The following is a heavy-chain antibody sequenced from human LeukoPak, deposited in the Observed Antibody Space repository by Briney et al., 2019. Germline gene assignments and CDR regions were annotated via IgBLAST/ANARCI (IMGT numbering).Heavy chain of an antibody. CDR1: GYSFTTYW. V-gene: IGHV5-51*01. Sequence: GESLKISCKGSGYSFTTYWIGWVRPMPGKGLEWMGIIYPGDSDTRYSPSFQGQVTISADKSISTAYLQWSSLKASDTAMYYCARLEYSYGSAFDYWGQGTLVTVSS. D-gene: IGHD5-18*01. CDR3: ARLEYSYGSAFDY. CDR2: IYPGDSDT. J-gene: IGHJ4*02.